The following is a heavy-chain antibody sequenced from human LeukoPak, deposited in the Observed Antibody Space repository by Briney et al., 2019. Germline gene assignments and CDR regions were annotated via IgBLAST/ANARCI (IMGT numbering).Heavy chain of an antibody. J-gene: IGHJ4*02. Sequence: PGGSLRLSCAASGFTFSTYMMNWVRQTARTGMYRVSYISSDGGAIYYADSVKGRFTISRDNAYKSLYLQMNSLRAEDTAVYYCVRELAYWGQGALVTVSS. CDR3: VRELAY. CDR1: GFTFSTYM. V-gene: IGHV3-48*01. CDR2: ISSDGGAI.